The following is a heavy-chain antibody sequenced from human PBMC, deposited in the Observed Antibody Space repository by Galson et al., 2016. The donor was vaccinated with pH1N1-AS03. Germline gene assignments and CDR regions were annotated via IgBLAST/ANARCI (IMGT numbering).Heavy chain of an antibody. CDR2: INPSDGNT. D-gene: IGHD1-14*01. V-gene: IGHV1-46*01. CDR1: GYTFTSYY. CDR3: ARDGPGIVRADAH. J-gene: IGHJ1*01. Sequence: SVKVSCKASGYTFTSYYIHWVRQAPGQGREWMGIINPSDGNTNYAQRFQGRVTMTRDTSTSTVYMDLSSLISDDAAMYYCARDGPGIVRADAHWGQGTLVTVSS.